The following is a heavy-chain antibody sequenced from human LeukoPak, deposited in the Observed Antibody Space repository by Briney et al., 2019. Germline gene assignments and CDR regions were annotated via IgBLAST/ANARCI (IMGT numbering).Heavy chain of an antibody. CDR1: GGSISSYY. Sequence: SETLSLTCTVSGGSISSYYWSWIRQPPGKGLEWIGYIYTSGSTNYNPSLKSRVTISVDTSKNQFSLKLSSVTAADTAVYYCASSGQRDAFDIWGQGTMVTVSS. CDR2: IYTSGST. CDR3: ASSGQRDAFDI. V-gene: IGHV4-4*08. J-gene: IGHJ3*02.